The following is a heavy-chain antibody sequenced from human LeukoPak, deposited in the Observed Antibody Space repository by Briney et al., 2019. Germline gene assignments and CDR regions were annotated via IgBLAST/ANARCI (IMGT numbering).Heavy chain of an antibody. CDR3: ARDERYYGSGKSFVVFDY. CDR2: INHSGST. D-gene: IGHD3-10*01. CDR1: GGSFSGYY. Sequence: SETLSLTCAVYGGSFSGYYWSWIRQPPGKGLEWIGEINHSGSTNYNPSLKSRVTISVDTSKNQFSLKLGSVTAADTAVYYCARDERYYGSGKSFVVFDYWGQGTLVTVSS. V-gene: IGHV4-34*01. J-gene: IGHJ4*02.